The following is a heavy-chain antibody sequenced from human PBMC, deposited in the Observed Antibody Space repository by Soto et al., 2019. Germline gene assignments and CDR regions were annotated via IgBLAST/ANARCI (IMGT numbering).Heavy chain of an antibody. D-gene: IGHD2-15*01. CDR1: GYTFTTHG. J-gene: IGHJ5*02. CDR2: VRGDNGHT. Sequence: QVQLVQSGAEVKKPGASVKVSCKASGYTFTTHGISWVRQVPGQGLEWMGWVRGDNGHTNYAQSFQGRVTMTTDTSTNSAYMELRSLRSDDTAVYYCARDLGYCRSGTCYREWFDPWGQGTLVTVSS. CDR3: ARDLGYCRSGTCYREWFDP. V-gene: IGHV1-18*01.